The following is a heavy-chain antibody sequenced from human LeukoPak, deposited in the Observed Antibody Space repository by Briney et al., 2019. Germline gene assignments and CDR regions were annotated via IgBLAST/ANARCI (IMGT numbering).Heavy chain of an antibody. Sequence: SETLSLTCIVSGGSISSSSYYWGWIRQPPGTGLEWIGSIYYSGSTYYNPSLKSRVTISVDTSKNQFSLKLSSVTAADTAVYFKQKTAYEILTGYYNVDYWGQGTLVTVSS. V-gene: IGHV4-39*01. CDR3: QKTAYEILTGYYNVDY. D-gene: IGHD3-9*01. CDR1: GGSISSSSYY. J-gene: IGHJ4*02. CDR2: IYYSGST.